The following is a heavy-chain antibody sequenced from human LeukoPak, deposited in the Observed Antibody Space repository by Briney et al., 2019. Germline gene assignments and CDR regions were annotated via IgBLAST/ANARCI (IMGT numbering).Heavy chain of an antibody. Sequence: PGRSLRLSCAASGFTFSSYSMNWVRQAPGKGLEWVSSISSSSSYIYYADSVKGRFTISRDNAKNSLYLQMNSLRAEDTAVYYCARGASTWLQHDNNWFDPWGQGTLVTVSS. D-gene: IGHD5-24*01. CDR2: ISSSSSYI. J-gene: IGHJ5*02. CDR1: GFTFSSYS. CDR3: ARGASTWLQHDNNWFDP. V-gene: IGHV3-21*01.